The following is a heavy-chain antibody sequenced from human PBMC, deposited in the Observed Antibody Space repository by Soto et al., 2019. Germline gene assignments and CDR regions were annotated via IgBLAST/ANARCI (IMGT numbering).Heavy chain of an antibody. J-gene: IGHJ4*02. D-gene: IGHD6-19*01. CDR2: IYYSGS. V-gene: IGHV4-61*01. CDR3: VRSYSSGWYDY. Sequence: QVQLQESGPGLVKPSETLSLTCTVSGGSVSSRRYYWSWIRQPPGTGLEWIGYIYYSGSNYNPSLQRRVTMSIDTSKSQVSLQVTSVTAADTAVYYCVRSYSSGWYDYWGQGTLVTVSS. CDR1: GGSVSSRRYY.